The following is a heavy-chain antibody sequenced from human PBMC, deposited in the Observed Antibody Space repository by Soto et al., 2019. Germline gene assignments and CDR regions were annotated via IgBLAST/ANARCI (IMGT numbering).Heavy chain of an antibody. CDR1: GYGFTTYG. Sequence: QVHLVQSGAEVKKPGASVKVSCKGSGYGFTTYGITWVRQAPGQGLEWMAWISAHNGXTXYAQKLQGRVTVTRDTXXXXXXXXXXXXXXXXXXXYYCARGRYGDYWGQGALVTVSS. V-gene: IGHV1-18*01. D-gene: IGHD3-10*01. CDR2: ISAHNGXT. J-gene: IGHJ4*02. CDR3: ARGRYGDY.